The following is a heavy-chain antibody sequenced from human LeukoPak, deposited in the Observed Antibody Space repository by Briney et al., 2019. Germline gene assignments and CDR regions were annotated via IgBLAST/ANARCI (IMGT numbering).Heavy chain of an antibody. Sequence: SETLSLTCTVSGGSINSGSYFWNWIRQPAGKGLEWIGRIHVSGNINNNPSLKSRDTMSIDTSKNQFSLNLRSVIAADTAVYYCARERYSSRGVYGMDVWGQGTTVTVSS. V-gene: IGHV4-61*10. CDR3: ARERYSSRGVYGMDV. CDR2: IHVSGNI. D-gene: IGHD6-13*01. J-gene: IGHJ6*02. CDR1: GGSINSGSYF.